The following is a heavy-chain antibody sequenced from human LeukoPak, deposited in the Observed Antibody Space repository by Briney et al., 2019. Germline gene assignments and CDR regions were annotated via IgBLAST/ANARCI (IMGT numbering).Heavy chain of an antibody. Sequence: TGGSLRLSCAASGFSVSSTYMSWVRQAPGKGLDWVSVFYSGGKTYYADSVKGRFTISRDNSNNTLYLQMNSLRADDTAVYYCAKVYYRQGSGWFQADYWGQGTLVTVSS. CDR2: FYSGGKT. J-gene: IGHJ4*02. D-gene: IGHD6-19*01. CDR1: GFSVSSTY. V-gene: IGHV3-66*01. CDR3: AKVYYRQGSGWFQADY.